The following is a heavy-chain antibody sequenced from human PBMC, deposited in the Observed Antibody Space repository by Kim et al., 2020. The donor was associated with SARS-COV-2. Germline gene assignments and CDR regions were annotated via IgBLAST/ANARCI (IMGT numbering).Heavy chain of an antibody. CDR1: GFTFSSYA. CDR2: ISYDGSNK. Sequence: GGSLRLSCAASGFTFSSYAMHWVRQAPGKGLEWVAVISYDGSNKYYADSVKGRFTISRDNSKNTLYLQMNSLRAEDTAVYYCARARRGGYYYGMDVWGQGTTVTVSS. J-gene: IGHJ6*02. V-gene: IGHV3-30*04. D-gene: IGHD3-10*01. CDR3: ARARRGGYYYGMDV.